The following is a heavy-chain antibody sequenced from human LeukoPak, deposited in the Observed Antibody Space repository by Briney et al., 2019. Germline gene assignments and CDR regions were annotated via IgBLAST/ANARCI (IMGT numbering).Heavy chain of an antibody. CDR2: ISSSSSHI. D-gene: IGHD2-15*01. CDR1: GFTFSSYS. Sequence: GGSLRLSCAASGFTFSSYSMNWVRQAPGKGLEWVSSISSSSSHIYYADSVKGRFTISRDNAKNSLYLQMNSLRAEDTAVYYCARQCSGGSCYWASDYWGQGTLVTVSS. CDR3: ARQCSGGSCYWASDY. J-gene: IGHJ4*02. V-gene: IGHV3-21*01.